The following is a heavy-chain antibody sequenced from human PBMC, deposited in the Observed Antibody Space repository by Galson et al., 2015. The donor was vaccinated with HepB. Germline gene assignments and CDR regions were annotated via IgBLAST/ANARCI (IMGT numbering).Heavy chain of an antibody. J-gene: IGHJ6*02. CDR2: IIPIFGIS. CDR1: GGTFSNYA. D-gene: IGHD1-26*01. Sequence: SVKVSCKASGGTFSNYAISWVRQAPGQGLEWMGGIIPIFGISNYAQKFQGRVTITADESTSTAYMELCSLRSEDTAMYYCVIEPGIGGATSPYYYYGMDFWGQGTTVTVSS. CDR3: VIEPGIGGATSPYYYYGMDF. V-gene: IGHV1-69*13.